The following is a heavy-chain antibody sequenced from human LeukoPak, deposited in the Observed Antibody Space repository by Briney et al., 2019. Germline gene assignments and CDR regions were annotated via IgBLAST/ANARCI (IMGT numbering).Heavy chain of an antibody. CDR2: IYHSAST. CDR3: ERYVGYRYCPSHFAY. CDR1: GGSISSYY. J-gene: IGHJ4*02. Sequence: SETLSLACTVYGGSISSYYCGWSRQPRGRGRGWNGYIYHSASTHYNPALKPRDTISVDKCKNKFSLQVSSVTAADTAGYYCERYVGYRYCPSHFAYWGEGTLVTVHS. V-gene: IGHV4-59*08. D-gene: IGHD6-25*01.